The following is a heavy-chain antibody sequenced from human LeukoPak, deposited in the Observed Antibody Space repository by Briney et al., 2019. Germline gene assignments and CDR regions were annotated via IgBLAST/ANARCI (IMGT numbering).Heavy chain of an antibody. V-gene: IGHV3-30*18. CDR2: TSYDGSTE. CDR3: AKDQYSRDYFDLDY. J-gene: IGHJ4*02. Sequence: PGGSLRLSCAASGFTFGSYAMHWVRQAPGKGLEWVVYTSYDGSTEYYADSGKGRFTIYRDNSKDTLYLQMNSLRAEDTAVYFCAKDQYSRDYFDLDYWGQGTLVTVSP. D-gene: IGHD1-26*01. CDR1: GFTFGSYA.